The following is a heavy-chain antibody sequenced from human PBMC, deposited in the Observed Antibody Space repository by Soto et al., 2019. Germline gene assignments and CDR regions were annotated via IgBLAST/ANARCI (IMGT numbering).Heavy chain of an antibody. J-gene: IGHJ6*02. CDR1: GGTFSSYA. CDR3: ARDLRAAGRPGMDV. V-gene: IGHV1-69*01. CDR2: IITIFGTA. Sequence: QVQLVQSGAEVKKPGSSVKVSCKASGGTFSSYAISWVRQAPGQGLEWMGGIITIFGTANYAQNFQGRVTMTADDSTSTAYMALSSLRSEDTAVYYCARDLRAAGRPGMDVWGQGTTVTVSS. D-gene: IGHD6-13*01.